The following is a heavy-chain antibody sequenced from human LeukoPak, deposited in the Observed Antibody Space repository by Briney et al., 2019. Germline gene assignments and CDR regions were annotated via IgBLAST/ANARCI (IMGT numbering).Heavy chain of an antibody. D-gene: IGHD3-10*01. J-gene: IGHJ3*02. CDR2: IYTSGST. CDR3: ARVLLWFGELLPAFDI. V-gene: IGHV4-4*09. Sequence: SETLSLTCTVSGGSISSYYWSWIRQPPGKGLECIGYIYTSGSTNYNPSLKSRVTISVDTSKNQFSLKLSSVTAADAAVYYCARVLLWFGELLPAFDIWGQGTMVTVSS. CDR1: GGSISSYY.